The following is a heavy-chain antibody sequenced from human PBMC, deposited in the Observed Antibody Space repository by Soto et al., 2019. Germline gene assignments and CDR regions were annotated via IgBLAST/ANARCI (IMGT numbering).Heavy chain of an antibody. Sequence: QVQLVQSGAEVKKPGSSVKVSCRASGGTLNKHAITWVRRAPGLGLEWLGGIITMFGIPNYTQKFQSRVTITADDSTNTSHMELNSLTSDDTAVYYCARGGTSGWLKGAYDAWGQGTMVTVSS. CDR2: IITMFGIP. V-gene: IGHV1-69*01. CDR3: ARGGTSGWLKGAYDA. J-gene: IGHJ3*01. CDR1: GGTLNKHA. D-gene: IGHD6-19*01.